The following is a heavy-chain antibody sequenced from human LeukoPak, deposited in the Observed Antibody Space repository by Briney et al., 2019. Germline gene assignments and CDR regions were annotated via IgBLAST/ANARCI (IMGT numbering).Heavy chain of an antibody. Sequence: SVRVSYGACGGTFNIYAISWVRQAPGKGGEWVGGIIPIWGKTKYTQKLQGRDTLTTDESTSTAYMELSSLRSEDTAVYYCARVHTVTDDYYFDYCGQGTLVTVSS. CDR3: ARVHTVTDDYYFDY. CDR1: GGTFNIYA. J-gene: IGHJ4*02. V-gene: IGHV1-69*05. CDR2: IIPIWGKT. D-gene: IGHD4-17*01.